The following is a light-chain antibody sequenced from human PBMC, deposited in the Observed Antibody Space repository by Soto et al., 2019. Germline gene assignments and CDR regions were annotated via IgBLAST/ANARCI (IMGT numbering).Light chain of an antibody. CDR1: SGSVSTSHF. J-gene: IGLJ3*02. Sequence: QAVVTQEPSFSVSPGGTVTLTCGFSSGSVSTSHFPNWYQQTPGQPPRTLIYGTKTRSSGVPDRFSGSILGIRAALTITGAQADDESDYYCVLYVGSGIWVFGGGTKLTVL. V-gene: IGLV8-61*01. CDR2: GTK. CDR3: VLYVGSGIWV.